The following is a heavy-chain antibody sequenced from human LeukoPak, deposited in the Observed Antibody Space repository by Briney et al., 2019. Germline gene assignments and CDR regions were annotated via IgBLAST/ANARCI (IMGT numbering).Heavy chain of an antibody. CDR2: IYYTGST. D-gene: IGHD3-9*01. V-gene: IGHV4-59*08. J-gene: IGHJ4*02. CDR1: GGSISSYY. Sequence: PSETLSLTCTVSGGSISSYYWSWIRQSPGTGLEWIGYIYYTGSTNYDPSLKGRVTIPVDTSKNQFSLKLSSVTAADTAVYYCARHDGLLPYYFDYWGQGTLVTVSS. CDR3: ARHDGLLPYYFDY.